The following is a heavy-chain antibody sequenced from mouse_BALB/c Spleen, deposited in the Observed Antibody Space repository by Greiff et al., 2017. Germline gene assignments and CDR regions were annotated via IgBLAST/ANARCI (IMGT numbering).Heavy chain of an antibody. J-gene: IGHJ4*01. CDR3: ARGGNYDAMDD. CDR2: ISNGGGST. V-gene: IGHV5-12-2*01. Sequence: EVKLVESGGGLVQPGGSLKLSCAASGFTFSSYTMSWVRQTPEKRLEWVAYISNGGGSTYYPDTVKGRFTISRDNAKNTLYLQMSSLKSEDTAMYYCARGGNYDAMDDWGQGTSVTVSS. CDR1: GFTFSSYT. D-gene: IGHD2-1*01.